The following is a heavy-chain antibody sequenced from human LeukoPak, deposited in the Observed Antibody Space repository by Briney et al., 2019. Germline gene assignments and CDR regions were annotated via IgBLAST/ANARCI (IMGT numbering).Heavy chain of an antibody. J-gene: IGHJ5*02. CDR1: GFTVSSNY. Sequence: PGGSLRLSCAASGFTVSSNYVSWVRQAPGKGLEWVSSISSSSSYIYYADSVKGRFTISRDNAKSSLYLQMNSLRAEDTAVYYCEVITNWFDPWGQGTLVTVSS. D-gene: IGHD3-16*02. CDR3: EVITNWFDP. V-gene: IGHV3-21*01. CDR2: ISSSSSYI.